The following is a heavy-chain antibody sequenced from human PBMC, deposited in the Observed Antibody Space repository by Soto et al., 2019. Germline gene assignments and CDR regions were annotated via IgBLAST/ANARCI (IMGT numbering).Heavy chain of an antibody. J-gene: IGHJ5*02. CDR3: AGDITMVRGVIGGPWFDP. CDR2: INPSGGST. Sequence: ASVKVSCKASGYTFTRYYMHWVRQAPGQGLEWMGIINPSGGSTSYAQKFQGRVTMTRDTSTSTVYMELSSLRSEDTAVYYCAGDITMVRGVIGGPWFDPWGQGTLVTVSS. D-gene: IGHD3-10*01. V-gene: IGHV1-46*03. CDR1: GYTFTRYY.